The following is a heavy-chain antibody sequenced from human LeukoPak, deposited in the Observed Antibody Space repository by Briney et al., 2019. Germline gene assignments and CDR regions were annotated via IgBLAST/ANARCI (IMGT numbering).Heavy chain of an antibody. D-gene: IGHD3-10*01. J-gene: IGHJ6*02. CDR3: ARDRGVRLLWFGELMWDYYYYGMDV. CDR2: IFPILGIA. V-gene: IGHV1-69*04. CDR1: GGTFSSYA. Sequence: SVKVSCKASGGTFSSYAISWVRQAPGQGLEWMGRIFPILGIANYAQKFQGRVTITADKSTSTAYMELSSLRSEDTAVYYCARDRGVRLLWFGELMWDYYYYGMDVWGQGTTVTVSS.